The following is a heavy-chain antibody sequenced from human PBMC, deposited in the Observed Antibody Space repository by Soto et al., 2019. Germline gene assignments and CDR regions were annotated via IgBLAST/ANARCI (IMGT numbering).Heavy chain of an antibody. Sequence: EVHLLESGGALVQPGGSLRLSCAASGFTFSSYAMGWVRQAPGKGLEWVSDIIDSGGSTYYADAVKGRFTISRDNSKSTLYLQMNSLRAEDTAVYYCGKGRSYYYYYGVDVWGQGTTVTVSS. CDR2: IIDSGGST. CDR1: GFTFSSYA. D-gene: IGHD1-26*01. CDR3: GKGRSYYYYYGVDV. V-gene: IGHV3-23*01. J-gene: IGHJ6*02.